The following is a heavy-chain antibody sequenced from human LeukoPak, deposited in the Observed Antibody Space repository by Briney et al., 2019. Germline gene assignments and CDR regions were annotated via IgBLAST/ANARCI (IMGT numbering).Heavy chain of an antibody. CDR2: ISSSSSYI. CDR3: ARDSSGQYYFDY. CDR1: GFSFTNVC. Sequence: GGSLRLSCAVSGFSFTNVCMNWVRQAPGKGLEWVSSISSSSSYIYYADSVKGRFTISRDNAKNSPYLQMNSLRAEDTAVYYCARDSSGQYYFDYWGQGTLVTVSS. J-gene: IGHJ4*02. D-gene: IGHD6-19*01. V-gene: IGHV3-21*01.